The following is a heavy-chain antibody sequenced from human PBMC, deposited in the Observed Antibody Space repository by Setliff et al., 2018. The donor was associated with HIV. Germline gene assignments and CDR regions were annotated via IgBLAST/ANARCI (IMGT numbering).Heavy chain of an antibody. CDR2: INSDGSST. V-gene: IGHV3-74*01. CDR3: IRKGEGASAFDI. Sequence: SLRLSCAASGFTFSSYWMFWVRQAPGKGLVWVSRINSDGSSTSYADSVKGRFTISRDNAKNTLYLQMNSLRADDTAVYYCIRKGEGASAFDIWGQGTMVTVS. D-gene: IGHD1-26*01. CDR1: GFTFSSYW. J-gene: IGHJ3*02.